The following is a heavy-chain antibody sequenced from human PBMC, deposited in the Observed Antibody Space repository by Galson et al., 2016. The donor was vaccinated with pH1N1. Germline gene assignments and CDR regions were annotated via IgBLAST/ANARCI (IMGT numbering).Heavy chain of an antibody. CDR3: ARGVIDYDFWSGYQDHAAFDI. D-gene: IGHD3-3*01. CDR2: TYYRSKWYN. V-gene: IGHV6-1*01. J-gene: IGHJ3*02. CDR1: GDSVSSHSAT. Sequence: CAISGDSVSSHSATWNWIRQSPSRGLEWLGRTYYRSKWYNDYAESVKSRIIISPDTSKNQLSLQLNSVTPADTALYYCARGVIDYDFWSGYQDHAAFDIWGQGTMVIVSS.